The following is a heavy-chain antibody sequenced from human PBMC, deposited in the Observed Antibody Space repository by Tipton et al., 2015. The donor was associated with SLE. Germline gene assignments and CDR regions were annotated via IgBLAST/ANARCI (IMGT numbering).Heavy chain of an antibody. CDR1: GFTVSSNY. V-gene: IGHV3-53*05. J-gene: IGHJ4*02. CDR3: AKETMVVTLDY. CDR2: IYSGGST. Sequence: SLRLSCAASGFTVSSNYMSWVRQAPGKGLEWVSVIYSGGSTYYADSVKGRFTISRDNSKNTLYLQMNSLRAEDTAVYYCAKETMVVTLDYWGQGTLVTVSS. D-gene: IGHD4-23*01.